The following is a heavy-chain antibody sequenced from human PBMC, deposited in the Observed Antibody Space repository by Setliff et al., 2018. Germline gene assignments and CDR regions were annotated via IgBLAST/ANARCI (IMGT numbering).Heavy chain of an antibody. V-gene: IGHV3-21*01. D-gene: IGHD5-18*01. CDR3: ARSPGWIPWFDS. CDR2: FSSRNDYI. J-gene: IGHJ5*01. CDR1: GFSFSNYA. Sequence: PGGSLRLSCEASGFSFSNYAMNWVRQAPGKGLGWVASFSSRNDYIYHADSVKGRFTISRDNAKTSLYLQMDSLRVEDTAVYFCARSPGWIPWFDSWGQGTLVTVSS.